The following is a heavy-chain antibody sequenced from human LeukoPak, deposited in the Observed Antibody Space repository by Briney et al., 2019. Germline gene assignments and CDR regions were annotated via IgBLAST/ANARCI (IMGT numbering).Heavy chain of an antibody. V-gene: IGHV5-51*01. CDR3: ARSRRFGELLDY. CDR1: GCSFTSYW. J-gene: IGHJ4*02. Sequence: GGALQISCKGAGCSFTSYWIGWGRRMPGKGVEGMGIIYPGDSDTRYSPSFQGQVTISADKSISTAYLQWSSLKASDTAMYYCARSRRFGELLDYWGQGTLVTVSS. D-gene: IGHD3-10*01. CDR2: IYPGDSDT.